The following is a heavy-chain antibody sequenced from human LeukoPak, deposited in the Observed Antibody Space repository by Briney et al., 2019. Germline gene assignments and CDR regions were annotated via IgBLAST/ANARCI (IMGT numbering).Heavy chain of an antibody. CDR3: ARGVPEGTYNWNDGTRFDY. Sequence: ASVKVSCKASGYTFTSYGISWVRQAPGQGLEWMGWISAYNGNTNYAQKLQGRVTMTTDTSTSTAYMELRSLRSDDTAVYYCARGVPEGTYNWNDGTRFDYWGQGTLVTVSS. D-gene: IGHD1-1*01. V-gene: IGHV1-18*01. CDR2: ISAYNGNT. J-gene: IGHJ4*02. CDR1: GYTFTSYG.